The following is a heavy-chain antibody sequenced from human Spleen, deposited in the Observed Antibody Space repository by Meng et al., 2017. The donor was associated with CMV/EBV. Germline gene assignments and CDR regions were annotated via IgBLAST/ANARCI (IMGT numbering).Heavy chain of an antibody. J-gene: IGHJ4*02. Sequence: GESLKISCVGSGFTFSRQWMHWVRQAPGKVLVWVSGINNEGSRTTYADSVKGRFTISRDNAKNTVHLQLKSLRVEDTAVYYCASPSSRRAAHTHIDYWGQGTLVTVSS. CDR2: INNEGSRT. CDR3: ASPSSRRAAHTHIDY. V-gene: IGHV3-74*03. D-gene: IGHD6-25*01. CDR1: GFTFSRQW.